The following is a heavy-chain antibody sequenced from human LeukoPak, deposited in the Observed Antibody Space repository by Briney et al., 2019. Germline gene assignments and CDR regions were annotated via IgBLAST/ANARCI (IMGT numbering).Heavy chain of an antibody. CDR2: FEPGGRT. V-gene: IGHV3-66*01. J-gene: IGHJ6*02. CDR3: ARGGSDMDV. Sequence: GSLRLPCAASGLTFSSSYMSWARQAPRKGVEWVSVFEPGGRTYYAVSVRGRFTISRDNSKNTLYLQMNSLRVEDTALYYCARGGSDMDVWGQGTTVTVSS. CDR1: GLTFSSSY.